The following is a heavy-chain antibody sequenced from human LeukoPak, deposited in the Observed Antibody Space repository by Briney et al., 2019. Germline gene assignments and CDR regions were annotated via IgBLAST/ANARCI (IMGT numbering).Heavy chain of an antibody. CDR1: GGSITSYY. Sequence: TLSLTCTVSGGSITSYYWSWIRQPPGKGLEWIGYIYYSGSANYNPSLKSRVTISVDTSKNQFSLKLSSVTAADTAVYYCARATKRQLLGAFDIWGQGTMVTVSS. V-gene: IGHV4-59*01. J-gene: IGHJ3*02. D-gene: IGHD1-1*01. CDR2: IYYSGSA. CDR3: ARATKRQLLGAFDI.